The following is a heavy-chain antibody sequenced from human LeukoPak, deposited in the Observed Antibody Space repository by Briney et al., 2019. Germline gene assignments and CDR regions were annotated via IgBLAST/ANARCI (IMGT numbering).Heavy chain of an antibody. J-gene: IGHJ6*02. V-gene: IGHV3-13*01. D-gene: IGHD3-3*01. CDR2: IGTAGDT. CDR3: ARGLRAYYDFWSGYPGYYYYGMDV. Sequence: PGGSLRLSCAASGFTFSSYDMHWVRQATGKGLEWVSAIGTAGDTYYPGSVKGRFTISRENAKNSLYLQMNSLRAGDTAVYYCARGLRAYYDFWSGYPGYYYYGMDVWGQGTTVTVSS. CDR1: GFTFSSYD.